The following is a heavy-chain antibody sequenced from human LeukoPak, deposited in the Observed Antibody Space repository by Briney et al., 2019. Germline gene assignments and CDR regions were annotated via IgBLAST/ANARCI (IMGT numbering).Heavy chain of an antibody. Sequence: GGSLRLSCAASGFAFSGFAMSWVRQAPGKGLEWVSVISNTGGTIYYAHSVKGRFTISRDNSKNMLYLQMNSLRAEDTAVYYCAKSNGASCYSVTGYWGQGTLVTVSS. J-gene: IGHJ4*02. CDR3: AKSNGASCYSVTGY. D-gene: IGHD2-15*01. CDR1: GFAFSGFA. V-gene: IGHV3-23*01. CDR2: ISNTGGTI.